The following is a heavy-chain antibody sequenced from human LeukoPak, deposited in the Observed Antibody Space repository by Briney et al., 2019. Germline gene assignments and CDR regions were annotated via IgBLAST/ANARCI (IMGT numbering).Heavy chain of an antibody. Sequence: GEALKISCTGSGYSFTSYWIGWVRQMPGKGLGWMGIIYPGDSDTRYSPSFQGQVTISADKSISTAYLKWRSLKASDTAMYYCARSRVVRGVINWFDPWGQGTLVTVSS. CDR3: ARSRVVRGVINWFDP. CDR1: GYSFTSYW. J-gene: IGHJ5*02. CDR2: IYPGDSDT. V-gene: IGHV5-51*01. D-gene: IGHD3-10*01.